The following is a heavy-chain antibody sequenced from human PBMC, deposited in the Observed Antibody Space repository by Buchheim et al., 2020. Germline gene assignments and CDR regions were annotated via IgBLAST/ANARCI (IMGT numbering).Heavy chain of an antibody. D-gene: IGHD2-15*01. CDR3: AKERSYCSGGSYPNYFDY. V-gene: IGHV3-30*18. Sequence: QVQLVESGGGVVQPGRSLRLSCAASGFTFSRYHMHWVRQAPGKGLAWLAVISYDGSHKYYADSVKGRFTISRDNSKNTLYLQMNSLRAEDTAVYYCAKERSYCSGGSYPNYFDYWGQGTL. CDR1: GFTFSRYH. J-gene: IGHJ4*02. CDR2: ISYDGSHK.